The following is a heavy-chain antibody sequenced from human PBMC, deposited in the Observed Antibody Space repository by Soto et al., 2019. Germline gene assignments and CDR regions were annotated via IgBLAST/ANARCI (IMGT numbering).Heavy chain of an antibody. J-gene: IGHJ5*02. CDR3: ARLRGGSGSQGWFDP. V-gene: IGHV4-34*01. CDR1: GGSFSGYY. Sequence: SETLSLTCAVYGGSFSGYYWSWIRQPPGKGLEWIGEINHSGSTDYNPSLKSRVTISVDTSKNQFSLKLSSVTAADTAVYYCARLRGGSGSQGWFDPWGQGTLVTVSS. CDR2: INHSGST. D-gene: IGHD1-26*01.